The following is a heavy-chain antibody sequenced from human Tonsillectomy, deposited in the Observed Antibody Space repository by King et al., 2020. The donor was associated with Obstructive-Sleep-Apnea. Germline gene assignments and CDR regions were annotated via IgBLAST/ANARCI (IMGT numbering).Heavy chain of an antibody. CDR2: VNHSGSA. Sequence: VQLQQWGAGLLKPSETLSLTCAVFGGSFSDYYWSWIRPPPGKGREWFGEVNHSGSANYNPSLRSRVSISVDTSKNQFSLGLNSVTAADTAVYYCARGSGAAAVNWFDPWGQGTLVTVAS. D-gene: IGHD6-13*01. CDR3: ARGSGAAAVNWFDP. V-gene: IGHV4-34*01. J-gene: IGHJ5*02. CDR1: GGSFSDYY.